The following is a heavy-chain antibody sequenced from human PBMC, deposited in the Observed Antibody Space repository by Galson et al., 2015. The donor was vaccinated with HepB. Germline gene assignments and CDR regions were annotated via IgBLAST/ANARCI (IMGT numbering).Heavy chain of an antibody. J-gene: IGHJ4*02. D-gene: IGHD6-6*01. CDR3: ASESIAARRTDY. CDR2: ISGSGGST. V-gene: IGHV3-23*01. CDR1: GVIFSNYA. Sequence: SLRLSCAASGVIFSNYAMSWFRQAPGKGLEWVSAISGSGGSTYYADSVKGRFTISRDNSKNTLYLQMNSLRAEDTAVYYCASESIAARRTDYWGQGTLVTVSS.